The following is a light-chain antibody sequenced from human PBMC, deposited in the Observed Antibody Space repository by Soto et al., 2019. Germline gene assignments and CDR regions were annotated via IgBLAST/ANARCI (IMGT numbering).Light chain of an antibody. Sequence: EIVLTQSPGTLSLSPGERATLSCRASQSITTSYLAWYQHKPGQAPRLLVYGASSRATGIPDRFSGGGSGTDFTLTISRLEPEDFAVYYCQQYGSSRFTFGGGTKVDIK. CDR2: GAS. CDR3: QQYGSSRFT. V-gene: IGKV3-20*01. CDR1: QSITTSY. J-gene: IGKJ3*01.